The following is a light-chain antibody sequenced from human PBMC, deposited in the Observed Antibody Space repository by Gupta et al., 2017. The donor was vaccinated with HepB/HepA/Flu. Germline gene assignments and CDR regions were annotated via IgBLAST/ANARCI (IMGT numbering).Light chain of an antibody. V-gene: IGKV3-20*01. CDR2: GAS. J-gene: IGKJ4*01. CDR1: QSVNSSY. CDR3: QQYGSSPLT. Sequence: EIVLTHSPGTLSLSPGERATLSCRASQSVNSSYLAWYQQKPGQAPRLLIYGASSRATGIPDRFSGSGSGTDFTLTISRLETEDFAVYYCQQYGSSPLTFGGGTKVEIK.